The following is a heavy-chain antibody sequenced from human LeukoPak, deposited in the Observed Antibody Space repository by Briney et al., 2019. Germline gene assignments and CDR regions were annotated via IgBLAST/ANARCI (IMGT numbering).Heavy chain of an antibody. J-gene: IGHJ4*02. D-gene: IGHD1-1*01. Sequence: GGSLRLSCTTTGFTFNHYWMSWVRQAPGKGLEWVAHIKEDGSQKNYGDSVKGRISISRDNAKNSVYLQMNSLTAEDTAVCYCARDKVCGAWTGSLFDYWGQGSLVTVSS. CDR1: GFTFNHYW. CDR2: IKEDGSQK. CDR3: ARDKVCGAWTGSLFDY. V-gene: IGHV3-7*01.